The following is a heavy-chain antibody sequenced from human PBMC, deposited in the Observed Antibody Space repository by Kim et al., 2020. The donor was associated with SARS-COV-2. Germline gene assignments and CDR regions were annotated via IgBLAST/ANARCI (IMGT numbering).Heavy chain of an antibody. V-gene: IGHV1-69*13. Sequence: SVKVSCKASGGTFSSYAISWVRQAPGQGLEWMGGIIPTFGTSNYAQKFQGRVTSTADESTSTAYMELSSLRSEDTAVYYCARDLRYYYYYGMDVWGQGTTVTVSS. CDR3: ARDLRYYYYYGMDV. J-gene: IGHJ6*02. CDR1: GGTFSSYA. CDR2: IIPTFGTS.